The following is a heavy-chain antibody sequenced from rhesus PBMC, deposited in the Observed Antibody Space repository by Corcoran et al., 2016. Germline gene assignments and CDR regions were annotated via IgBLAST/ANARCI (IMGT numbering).Heavy chain of an antibody. V-gene: IGHV3-100*02. Sequence: DVQLVESGGGLVKPGGSLRLSCVASGFTFSSYAMHWVRQAPGEGLEWVSVISESGGTRYYADSVKCRCTISKENAKNSLCLQMNRLRAEDTAVYYCTRALPYSSGWYDLDYWGQGVLVTVSS. CDR1: GFTFSSYA. D-gene: IGHD6-31*01. J-gene: IGHJ4*01. CDR3: TRALPYSSGWYDLDY. CDR2: ISESGGTR.